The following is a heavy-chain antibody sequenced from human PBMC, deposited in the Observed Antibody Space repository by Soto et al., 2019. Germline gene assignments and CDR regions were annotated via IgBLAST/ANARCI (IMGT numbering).Heavy chain of an antibody. D-gene: IGHD4-17*01. CDR3: AKSITGLRRVHYYYGMDV. CDR2: MNPNSGNT. Sequence: QVQLVQSGAEVKKPGASVKVSCKASGYTFTSYDINWVRQATRQGLEWMGWMNPNSGNTGYAQKFQGRVTMTRNTSISTAYIELSSLRSEDTAVYYCAKSITGLRRVHYYYGMDVWGQGTTVTVAS. J-gene: IGHJ6*02. CDR1: GYTFTSYD. V-gene: IGHV1-8*01.